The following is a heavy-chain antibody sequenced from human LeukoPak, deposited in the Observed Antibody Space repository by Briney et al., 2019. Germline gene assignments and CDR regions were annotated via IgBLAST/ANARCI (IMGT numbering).Heavy chain of an antibody. D-gene: IGHD1-14*01. CDR2: ISGSGGST. CDR1: GFTFSSYA. Sequence: GGSLRLSCAASGFTFSSYAMSWVRQAPGKGLEWVSAISGSGGSTYYADSVKGRFTISRDNSKNTLYLQMNSLRAEDTAVYYCAGLGEPWFYYYMDVWGKGTTVTVSS. CDR3: AGLGEPWFYYYMDV. V-gene: IGHV3-23*01. J-gene: IGHJ6*03.